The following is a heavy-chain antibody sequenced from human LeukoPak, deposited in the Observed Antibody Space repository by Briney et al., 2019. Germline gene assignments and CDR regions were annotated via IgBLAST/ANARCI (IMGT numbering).Heavy chain of an antibody. J-gene: IGHJ4*02. CDR3: AKDQEGAGGSYPVDY. V-gene: IGHV3-23*01. CDR1: GITVSRYG. D-gene: IGHD1-26*01. CDR2: ISGSGGST. Sequence: PLGCLRLSPEASGITVSRYGVSWGGQGLGKGLEWVSAISGSGGSTYYADSVKGRFTISRDNSKNTLYLQMNRLRAEDTAVYYCAKDQEGAGGSYPVDYWGQGTLVTVSS.